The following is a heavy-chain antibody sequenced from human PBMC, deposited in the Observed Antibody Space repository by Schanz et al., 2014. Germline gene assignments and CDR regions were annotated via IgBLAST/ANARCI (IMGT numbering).Heavy chain of an antibody. D-gene: IGHD2-15*01. CDR3: ATENWWTVEK. J-gene: IGHJ4*02. Sequence: QVQLVESGGGVVQPGRSLRLSCAASGFTFSNYAMHWVRQAPGKGLDWLAVISFDGRNKYHAQSVKGRFTISRDNSKNTLYLQMNSLRPEDTAVYYCATENWWTVEKWGQGTLVTVSS. V-gene: IGHV3-30*03. CDR2: ISFDGRNK. CDR1: GFTFSNYA.